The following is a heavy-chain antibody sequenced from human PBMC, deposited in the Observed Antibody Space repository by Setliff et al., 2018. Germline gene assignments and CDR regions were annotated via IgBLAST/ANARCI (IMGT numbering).Heavy chain of an antibody. D-gene: IGHD3-16*01. Sequence: ASVKVSCKASGYTFSDYCMQWVRQAPGKGLEWMGRFDFDDDETIYAEKFQGRVTMTTDTSTTTAYMELRSLRSDDTAVYYCAVGEMAGVGYRKDYWGQGTLVTVSS. CDR1: GYTFSDYC. CDR3: AVGEMAGVGYRKDY. CDR2: FDFDDDET. V-gene: IGHV1-24*01. J-gene: IGHJ4*02.